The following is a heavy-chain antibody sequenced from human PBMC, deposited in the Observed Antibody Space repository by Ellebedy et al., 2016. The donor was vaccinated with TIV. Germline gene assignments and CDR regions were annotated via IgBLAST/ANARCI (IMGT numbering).Heavy chain of an antibody. V-gene: IGHV3-30*03. CDR1: GFTFGSYD. Sequence: GGSLRLSCAASGFTFGSYDMYWVRQAPGKGLDWVAVISYDRSNKDYADSVKGRFTISTENSKNTLYLQMNSLRPEDTAVYYCARVFQSYYFDYWGQGTLVTVAS. CDR3: ARVFQSYYFDY. J-gene: IGHJ4*02. D-gene: IGHD3-10*01. CDR2: ISYDRSNK.